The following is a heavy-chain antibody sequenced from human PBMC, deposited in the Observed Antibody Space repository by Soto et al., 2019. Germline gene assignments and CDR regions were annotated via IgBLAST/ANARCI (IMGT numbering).Heavy chain of an antibody. J-gene: IGHJ6*02. CDR1: GGTFSSYA. V-gene: IGHV1-69*13. D-gene: IGHD3-3*01. Sequence: ASVKVSCKASGGTFSSYAISWVRQAPGQGLEWMGGIIPIFGTANYAQKFQGRVTITADESTSTAYMELSSLRSEDTAVYYCARGDITIFGVVPSDDYYYGMDVWGQGTTVTVSS. CDR3: ARGDITIFGVVPSDDYYYGMDV. CDR2: IIPIFGTA.